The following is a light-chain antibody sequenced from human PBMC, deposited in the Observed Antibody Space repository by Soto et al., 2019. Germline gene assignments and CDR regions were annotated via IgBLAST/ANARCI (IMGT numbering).Light chain of an antibody. Sequence: DIQLTQSPPTLSASVGDRVTITCLASQSIRYYLAWYQQMPGKAPKLLIYGASSLQSGVPSRFSGSGYGTEFTLTISSLQPDDFATYFCQHHNSYSQTFGQGTQVEIK. J-gene: IGKJ1*01. CDR2: GAS. V-gene: IGKV1-5*01. CDR1: QSIRYY. CDR3: QHHNSYSQT.